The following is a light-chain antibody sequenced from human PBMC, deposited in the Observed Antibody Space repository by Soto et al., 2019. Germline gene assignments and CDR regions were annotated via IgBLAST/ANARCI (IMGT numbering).Light chain of an antibody. Sequence: QSVLTQPASVSGSPGQSVTISCTGTNXDIGGYNMVSWYQQHPRKAPKLMIYEVTNRPSGISDRFSASKSGNAASLIISGLQAEDEGDYYCSSYTRAKTYVFGTGTKVTVL. CDR3: SSYTRAKTYV. J-gene: IGLJ1*01. CDR1: NXDIGGYNM. V-gene: IGLV2-14*01. CDR2: EVT.